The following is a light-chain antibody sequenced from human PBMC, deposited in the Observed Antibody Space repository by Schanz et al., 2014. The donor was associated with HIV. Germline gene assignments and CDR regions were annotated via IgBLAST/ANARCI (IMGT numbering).Light chain of an antibody. CDR1: QSVGTN. CDR2: GAS. J-gene: IGKJ1*01. V-gene: IGKV3-15*01. Sequence: EVVMTQSPVTLSVSPGETVTLSCRASQSVGTNLAWYQQRPGQAPRLLIYGASTRAIGFPARFSGSGSGTEFTLTISTLEPEDFAVYYCQQYGSSPRTFGQGTKVEIK. CDR3: QQYGSSPRT.